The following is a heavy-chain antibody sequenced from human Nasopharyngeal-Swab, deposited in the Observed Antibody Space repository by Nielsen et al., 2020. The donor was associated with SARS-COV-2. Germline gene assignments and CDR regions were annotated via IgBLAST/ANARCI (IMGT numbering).Heavy chain of an antibody. CDR2: INPSGGST. Sequence: WVGRVHGQGLEWMGIINPSGGSTSYAQKFQGRVTMTRDTSTSTVYMELSSLRSEDTAVYYCATLWDYGSGLDYWGQGTLVTVSS. V-gene: IGHV1-46*01. D-gene: IGHD3-10*01. J-gene: IGHJ4*02. CDR3: ATLWDYGSGLDY.